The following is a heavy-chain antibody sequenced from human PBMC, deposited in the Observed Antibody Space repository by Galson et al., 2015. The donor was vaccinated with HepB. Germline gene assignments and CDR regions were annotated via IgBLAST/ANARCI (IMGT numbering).Heavy chain of an antibody. V-gene: IGHV1-8*01. J-gene: IGHJ6*03. CDR3: ARGHRLVRGPPGYYYYYMDV. CDR1: GYTFTSYD. CDR2: MNPNSGNT. D-gene: IGHD3-10*01. Sequence: SVKVSCKASGYTFTSYDINWVRQATGQGLEWMGWMNPNSGNTGYAQKFQGRVTMTRNTSISTADMELSSLRSEDTAVYYRARGHRLVRGPPGYYYYYMDVWGKGTTVTVSS.